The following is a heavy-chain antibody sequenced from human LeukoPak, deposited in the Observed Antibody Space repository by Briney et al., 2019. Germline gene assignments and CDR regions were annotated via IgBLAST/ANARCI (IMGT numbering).Heavy chain of an antibody. CDR1: GGSISSGGYY. J-gene: IGHJ4*02. Sequence: SETLSLTCTISGGSISSGGYYWSWIRQHPGKGLEWIGYIYYSGSTYYNPSLKSRVTISVDTSKNQFSLKLSSVTAADTAVYYCARWALGGPTPGDFDYWGQGTLVTVSS. D-gene: IGHD3-10*01. CDR2: IYYSGST. V-gene: IGHV4-31*03. CDR3: ARWALGGPTPGDFDY.